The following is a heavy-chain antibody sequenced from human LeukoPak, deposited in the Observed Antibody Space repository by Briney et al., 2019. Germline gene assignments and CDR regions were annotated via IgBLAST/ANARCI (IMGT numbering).Heavy chain of an antibody. J-gene: IGHJ3*02. CDR1: GFTFSSYS. CDR3: ARDSAMIVVVPTSDAFDI. CDR2: ISSSSSTI. Sequence: GGSLRLSCAASGFTFSSYSMNWVRQAPGKGLEWVSYISSSSSTIYYADSVKGRFTISRDNAKNSLYLQMNSLRAEDTAVYYCARDSAMIVVVPTSDAFDIWGQGTMVTVSS. D-gene: IGHD3-22*01. V-gene: IGHV3-48*04.